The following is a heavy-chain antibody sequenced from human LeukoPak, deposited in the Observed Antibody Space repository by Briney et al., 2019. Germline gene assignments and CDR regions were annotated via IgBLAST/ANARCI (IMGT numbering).Heavy chain of an antibody. CDR2: ISGSGYST. J-gene: IGHJ2*01. D-gene: IGHD4-23*01. CDR1: GFTFSTYD. V-gene: IGHV3-23*01. Sequence: PGGSLRLSCAASGFTFSTYDMTWVRQAPGKGLEWVSAISGSGYSTNYADSVKGRFTISRDNSKNTLYLHMNSLRAEDTAVYYCAKDLVGTGNFDLWGRGTLVTVSS. CDR3: AKDLVGTGNFDL.